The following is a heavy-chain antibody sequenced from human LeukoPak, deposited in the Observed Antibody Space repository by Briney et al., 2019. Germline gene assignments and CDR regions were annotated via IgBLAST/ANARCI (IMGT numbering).Heavy chain of an antibody. D-gene: IGHD6-13*01. CDR1: GFTFSSYA. Sequence: GGSLRLSCAASGFTFSSYAMSWVRQAPGKGLEWVSAISGSGGSTYYADSVKGRFTISRDNSKNTLYLRMNSLRAEDTAVYYCAKTPSYSSSWRFDYWGQGTLVTVSS. V-gene: IGHV3-23*01. J-gene: IGHJ4*02. CDR2: ISGSGGST. CDR3: AKTPSYSSSWRFDY.